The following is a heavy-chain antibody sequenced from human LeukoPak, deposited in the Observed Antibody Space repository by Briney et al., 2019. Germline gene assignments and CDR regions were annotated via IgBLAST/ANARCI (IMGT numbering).Heavy chain of an antibody. CDR2: INPSGGST. V-gene: IGHV1-46*01. CDR3: ARAYYYDSSGYYYGYYFDY. D-gene: IGHD3-22*01. J-gene: IGHJ4*02. Sequence: GASVKVSCKASGYTFTSYYMHWVRQAPGQGLEWMGIINPSGGSTSYAQKFQGRVTMTTDTSTSTAYMELRSLRSDDTAVYYCARAYYYDSSGYYYGYYFDYWGQGTLVTVSS. CDR1: GYTFTSYY.